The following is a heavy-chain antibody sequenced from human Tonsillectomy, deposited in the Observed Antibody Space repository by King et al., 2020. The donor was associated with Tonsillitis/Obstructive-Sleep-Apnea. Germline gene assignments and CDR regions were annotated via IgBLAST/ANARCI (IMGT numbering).Heavy chain of an antibody. CDR1: GYTFTGYY. J-gene: IGHJ4*02. CDR2: INPNSGFA. V-gene: IGHV1-2*06. Sequence: QLVQSGAEVRMPGASVKVSCKASGYTFTGYYLHWVRLAPGQWLEWMGRINPNSGFANLAQKFRGRGAVTRDMSLSTVHMELTTLTSDDTAVYFCARLSHGGVVLPPVWGQGTLVTVSS. D-gene: IGHD3-3*01. CDR3: ARLSHGGVVLPPV.